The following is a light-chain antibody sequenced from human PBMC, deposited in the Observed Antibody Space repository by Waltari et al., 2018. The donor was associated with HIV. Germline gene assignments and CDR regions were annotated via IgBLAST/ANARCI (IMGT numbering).Light chain of an antibody. CDR2: DAS. V-gene: IGKV3D-20*01. J-gene: IGKJ1*01. CDR3: QQYNNWPET. Sequence: EIVLTQSPATLSLSPGESATLSCGASQGVSSAYLAWYQQRPGLAPRLLIYDASTRATGIPDRFSGSGSGTDFTLTISRLEPEDFAVYYCQQYNNWPETFGQGTKVEIK. CDR1: QGVSSAY.